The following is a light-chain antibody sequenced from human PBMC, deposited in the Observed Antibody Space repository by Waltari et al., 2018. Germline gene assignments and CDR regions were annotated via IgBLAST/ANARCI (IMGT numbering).Light chain of an antibody. CDR3: QHSDT. Sequence: EIVMTQSPGTLSVSPGEKATLSCMASQSVSSNLAWYQQKPGQSPRLLIYGASTRATGIPARFSGSGSGTDFTLTISSLQSEDFAVYYCQHSDTFGQGTKLEIK. V-gene: IGKV3-15*01. CDR2: GAS. J-gene: IGKJ2*01. CDR1: QSVSSN.